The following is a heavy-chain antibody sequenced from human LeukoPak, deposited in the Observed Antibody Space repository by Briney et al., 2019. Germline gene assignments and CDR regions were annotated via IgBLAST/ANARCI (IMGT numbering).Heavy chain of an antibody. CDR1: GFTFSSYA. CDR2: ISYDGSNK. J-gene: IGHJ4*02. CDR3: AKKDLPLGSSGDLFDY. D-gene: IGHD6-6*01. Sequence: GGSLRLSCAASGFTFSSYAMHWVRQAPGKGLEWVAVISYDGSNKYYADSVKGRFTISRDNSKNTLYLQMNSLRAEDTAVYYCAKKDLPLGSSGDLFDYWGQGTLVTVSS. V-gene: IGHV3-30-3*02.